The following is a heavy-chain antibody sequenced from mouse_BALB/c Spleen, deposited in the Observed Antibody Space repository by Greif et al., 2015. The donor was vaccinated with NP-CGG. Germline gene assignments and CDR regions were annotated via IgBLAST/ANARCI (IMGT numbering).Heavy chain of an antibody. V-gene: IGHV7-3*02. CDR3: ARDTKLHSYYYAMDY. CDR1: GFTFTDYY. CDR2: IRNKANGYTT. Sequence: EVQGVESGGGLVQPGGSLRLSCSTSGFTFTDYYMSWVRQPPGKALEWLGFIRNKANGYTTEYSASVKGRFTISRDNSQSILYLQMNTLRAEDSATYYCARDTKLHSYYYAMDYWGQGTSVTVSS. J-gene: IGHJ4*01.